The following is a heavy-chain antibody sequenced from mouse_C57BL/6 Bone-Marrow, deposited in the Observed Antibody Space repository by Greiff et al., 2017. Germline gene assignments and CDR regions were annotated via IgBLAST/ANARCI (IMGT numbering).Heavy chain of an antibody. J-gene: IGHJ2*01. D-gene: IGHD1-1*01. CDR3: ARTTTVVATLDY. CDR1: GYTFTDYY. Sequence: QVQLKQSGAELVRPGASVKLSCKASGYTFTDYYINWVKQRPGQGLEWIARIYPGSGNTYYNEKFKGKATLTAEKSSSTAYMQLSSLTSEDSAVYFCARTTTVVATLDYWGQGTTLTVSS. V-gene: IGHV1-76*01. CDR2: IYPGSGNT.